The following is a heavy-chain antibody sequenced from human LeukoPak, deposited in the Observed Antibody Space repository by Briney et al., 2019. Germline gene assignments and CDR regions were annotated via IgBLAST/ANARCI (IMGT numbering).Heavy chain of an antibody. CDR2: ISYDGSNK. V-gene: IGHV3-30*04. J-gene: IGHJ5*01. Sequence: GRSLRLSCVASGFTFRNYATHWVRQAPGKGLEWVALISYDGSNKDYVDSAKGRFTISRDNSKNTLYLQMNSLRTEDSAVYYCAREYCGGECYSGFDFWGQGTLVTVPS. CDR3: AREYCGGECYSGFDF. D-gene: IGHD2-21*01. CDR1: GFTFRNYA.